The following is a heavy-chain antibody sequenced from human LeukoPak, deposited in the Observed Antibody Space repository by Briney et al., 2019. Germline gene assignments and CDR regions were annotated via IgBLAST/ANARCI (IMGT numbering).Heavy chain of an antibody. J-gene: IGHJ4*02. Sequence: GGSLRLSCSASGFTFSNYGMHWVRQAPGKGLEWVAVIWYDGSNKYYADSVKGRFTLSRDNSKNTLFLQMNSLRPEDTAVYFCARDLTQLALFDYWGQGTLVTVSS. V-gene: IGHV3-33*08. CDR3: ARDLTQLALFDY. CDR1: GFTFSNYG. CDR2: IWYDGSNK. D-gene: IGHD6-13*01.